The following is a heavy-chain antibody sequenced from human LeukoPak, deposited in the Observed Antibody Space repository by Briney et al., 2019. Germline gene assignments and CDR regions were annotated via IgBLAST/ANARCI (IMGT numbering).Heavy chain of an antibody. J-gene: IGHJ4*02. Sequence: GGSLRLSCAASGFTFSSYAMSWVRQAPGKGLEWVSAISGSGGSTYFADSVKGRFTISRDNSKNTLYLQMNSLRAEDTAVYYCASDDSSGLFAVDYWGQGTLVTVSS. CDR2: ISGSGGST. V-gene: IGHV3-23*01. CDR1: GFTFSSYA. CDR3: ASDDSSGLFAVDY. D-gene: IGHD3-22*01.